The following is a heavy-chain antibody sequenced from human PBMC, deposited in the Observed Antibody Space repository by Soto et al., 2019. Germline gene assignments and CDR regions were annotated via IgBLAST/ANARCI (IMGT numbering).Heavy chain of an antibody. V-gene: IGHV4-34*01. CDR1: GGSFSGYY. CDR3: ASSPGTYFDY. D-gene: IGHD1-1*01. CDR2: INHSGST. Sequence: PSETLSLTCAVYGGSFSGYYWSWIRQPPGKGLEWIGEINHSGSTNYNPSLKSRVTISVDTSKNQFSLKLSSVTAADTAVYYCASSPGTYFDYWGQGTLVTVSS. J-gene: IGHJ4*02.